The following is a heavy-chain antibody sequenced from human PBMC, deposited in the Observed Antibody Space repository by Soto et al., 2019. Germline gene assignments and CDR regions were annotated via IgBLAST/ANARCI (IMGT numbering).Heavy chain of an antibody. V-gene: IGHV4-30-2*01. Sequence: SETLSLTCAVSGGSISSGGYSWSWIRQPPGKGLEWIGYIYHSGSTYYNPSLKSRVTISVDRSKIQFSLKLSSVTAADTAVYYCARGLSARPSLLFWFDPWGQGTLVTVS. J-gene: IGHJ5*02. D-gene: IGHD3-16*02. CDR1: GGSISSGGYS. CDR3: ARGLSARPSLLFWFDP. CDR2: IYHSGST.